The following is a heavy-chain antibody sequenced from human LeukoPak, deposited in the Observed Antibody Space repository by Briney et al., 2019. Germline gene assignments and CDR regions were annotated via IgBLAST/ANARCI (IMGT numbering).Heavy chain of an antibody. D-gene: IGHD6-13*01. CDR1: GFTFSSYG. Sequence: GGSLRLSCAASGFTFSSYGMHWVRQAPGKGLEWVAVIWYDGSNKYYADSVKGRLTISRGNSKNTLYLQMNSLRAEDTAVYYCASLSAAAGTSAVDYWGQGTLVTVSS. J-gene: IGHJ4*02. V-gene: IGHV3-33*01. CDR2: IWYDGSNK. CDR3: ASLSAAAGTSAVDY.